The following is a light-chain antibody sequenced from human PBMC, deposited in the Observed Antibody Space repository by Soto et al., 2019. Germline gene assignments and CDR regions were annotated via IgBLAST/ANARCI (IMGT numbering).Light chain of an antibody. CDR3: QQYNSYPIT. Sequence: DIQMTQSPSTLSASLGDRVTITCRASRTIIIWLAWYQQKPGKAPKLLIYDASNLESGVPSRFSGGGSGTEFSLTISRLQPDDFATYYCQQYNSYPITFGQGTRLEI. J-gene: IGKJ5*01. V-gene: IGKV1-5*01. CDR2: DAS. CDR1: RTIIIW.